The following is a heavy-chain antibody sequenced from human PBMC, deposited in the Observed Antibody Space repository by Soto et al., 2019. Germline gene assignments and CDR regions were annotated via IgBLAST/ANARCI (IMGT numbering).Heavy chain of an antibody. J-gene: IGHJ3*02. D-gene: IGHD2-2*03. Sequence: PGESLKISCKTSGYSLKCYWVAWVRQKPGKGLEWMGTFYPGDSTSTYSPSFQGQVTISVDKSISTAYLHLSSLKASDTAMYYCARIIGYCRNDDCSWTFDIWGQGTTVTVSS. CDR2: FYPGDSTS. V-gene: IGHV5-51*01. CDR1: GYSLKCYW. CDR3: ARIIGYCRNDDCSWTFDI.